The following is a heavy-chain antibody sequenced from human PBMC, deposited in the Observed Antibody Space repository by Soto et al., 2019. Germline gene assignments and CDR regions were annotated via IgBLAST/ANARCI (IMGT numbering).Heavy chain of an antibody. CDR2: MNTNNGYT. CDR1: GYTFTSYD. J-gene: IGHJ6*02. V-gene: IGHV1-8*01. Sequence: ASVKVSCKTSGYTFTSYDINWVRQASGQGLEWVGWMNTNNGYTAYAPKFQGRVTVTRNTSIRTVYMELSSLRSEDTAVYYCAREWSAAGNYYGMDVWGQGTTVTVSS. D-gene: IGHD6-13*01. CDR3: AREWSAAGNYYGMDV.